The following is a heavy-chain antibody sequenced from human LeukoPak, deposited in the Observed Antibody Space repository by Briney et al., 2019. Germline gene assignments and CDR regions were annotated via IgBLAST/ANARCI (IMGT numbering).Heavy chain of an antibody. Sequence: SETLSLTCTVSGGSIGSYYWSWLRQPPGKGLEWIGYIYYSGSTNYNPSLKSRVTISVDTSKNQFSLKLSSVTAADTAVYYCARLYSSSFPLYWGQGTLVTVSS. CDR2: IYYSGST. V-gene: IGHV4-59*08. J-gene: IGHJ4*02. D-gene: IGHD6-6*01. CDR1: GGSIGSYY. CDR3: ARLYSSSFPLY.